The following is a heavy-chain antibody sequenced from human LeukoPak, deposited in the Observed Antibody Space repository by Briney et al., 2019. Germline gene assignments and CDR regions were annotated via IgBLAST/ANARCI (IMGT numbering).Heavy chain of an antibody. CDR2: IYYSGST. D-gene: IGHD3-10*01. Sequence: MASETLSLTCTVSGGSISSYYWSWIRQPPGKGLEWIGYIYYSGSTNYNPSLKSRVTISVDTSKNQFSLRLSSVTAADTAVYYCARTRITMVRGFSPYPYYFDYWGQGTLVTVSS. V-gene: IGHV4-59*01. J-gene: IGHJ4*02. CDR1: GGSISSYY. CDR3: ARTRITMVRGFSPYPYYFDY.